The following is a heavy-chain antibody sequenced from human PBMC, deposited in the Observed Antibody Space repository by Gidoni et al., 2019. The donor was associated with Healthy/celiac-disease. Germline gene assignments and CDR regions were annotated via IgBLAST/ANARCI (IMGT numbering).Heavy chain of an antibody. D-gene: IGHD1-26*01. J-gene: IGHJ4*02. Sequence: QVQLQQWGAGLLTPSETLSLTCAVYGGSFSAYYWSWIRQPPWKGLEWIGEINHSGSTNYNPSLKSRVTISVDTSKNQFSLKLSSVTAADTAVYYCARGLRIVGAAEQGYWGQGTLVTVSS. CDR3: ARGLRIVGAAEQGY. V-gene: IGHV4-34*01. CDR2: INHSGST. CDR1: GGSFSAYY.